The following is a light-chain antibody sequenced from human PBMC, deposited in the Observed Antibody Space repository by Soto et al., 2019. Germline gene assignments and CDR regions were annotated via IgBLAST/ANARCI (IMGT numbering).Light chain of an antibody. CDR3: HQYGSLPFT. CDR1: QNIGNNY. V-gene: IGKV3-20*01. CDR2: ALS. J-gene: IGKJ2*01. Sequence: ESVLTQSPGTLSLSPGQRATLSCRASQNIGNNYLAWYQQKPGVTSRLLVYALSRRATGIPDSFSGSGSGTDLSLTISRLEPEDSSIDYCHQYGSLPFTFG.